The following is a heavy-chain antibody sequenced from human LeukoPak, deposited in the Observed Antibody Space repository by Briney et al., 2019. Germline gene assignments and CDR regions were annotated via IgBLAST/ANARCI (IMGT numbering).Heavy chain of an antibody. CDR1: GYTFTRHY. V-gene: IGHV1-46*01. Sequence: ASVKVSYKASGYTFTRHYMHWVRQAPGQGLEWMGLINATGGSTGYAQKFQGRVTMTRDMSTSTDYMELSSLRSEDTAIYYCARDNSVEDNAWWFDPWGQGTLVTVSS. J-gene: IGHJ5*02. D-gene: IGHD4-23*01. CDR3: ARDNSVEDNAWWFDP. CDR2: INATGGST.